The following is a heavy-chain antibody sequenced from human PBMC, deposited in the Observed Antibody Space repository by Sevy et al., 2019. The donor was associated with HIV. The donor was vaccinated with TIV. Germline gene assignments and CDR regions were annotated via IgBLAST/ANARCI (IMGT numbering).Heavy chain of an antibody. V-gene: IGHV4-59*01. Sequence: SETLCLTCTVSGGSISSYYWSWIRHPPGKGLEWIGYISYSGSTNDNPSLRSRVTISIDTSKNQFSLRLSSVSAADTAVYYCARGGGRTDWGMDVWGPGTTVTVSS. D-gene: IGHD1-1*01. CDR2: ISYSGST. J-gene: IGHJ6*02. CDR1: GGSISSYY. CDR3: ARGGGRTDWGMDV.